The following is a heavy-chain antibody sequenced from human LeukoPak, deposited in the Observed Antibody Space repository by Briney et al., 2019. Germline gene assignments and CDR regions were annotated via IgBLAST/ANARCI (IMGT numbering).Heavy chain of an antibody. CDR1: GYTSTNYG. CDR3: ARTLYMATNWFDP. CDR2: ISAFSGKT. Sequence: ASVKVSCKASGYTSTNYGISWVRQAPGQGLEWMGWISAFSGKTNYAQKVQGRVTMTTDTSTSTAYMELRSLRSDDTAVYYCARTLYMATNWFDPWGQGTLVTVSS. D-gene: IGHD4-11*01. J-gene: IGHJ5*02. V-gene: IGHV1-18*01.